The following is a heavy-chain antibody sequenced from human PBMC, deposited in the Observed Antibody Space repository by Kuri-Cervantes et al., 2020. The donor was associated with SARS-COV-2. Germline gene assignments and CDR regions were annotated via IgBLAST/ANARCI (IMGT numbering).Heavy chain of an antibody. CDR1: GGPISSYY. Sequence: SETLSLTCTVSGGPISSYYWSWIRQPPGKGLEWIGYIYYSGSTNYNPSLKSRVTISVDTSKNQFSLKLSSVTAADTAVYYCATTSYDSSGYYYRYYGMDVWGQGTTVTVSS. CDR3: ATTSYDSSGYYYRYYGMDV. V-gene: IGHV4-59*01. CDR2: IYYSGST. J-gene: IGHJ6*02. D-gene: IGHD3-22*01.